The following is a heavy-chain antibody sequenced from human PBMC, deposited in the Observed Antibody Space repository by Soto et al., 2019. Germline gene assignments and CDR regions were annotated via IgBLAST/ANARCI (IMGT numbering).Heavy chain of an antibody. CDR2: IWYDGSNK. D-gene: IGHD4-17*01. V-gene: IGHV3-33*01. CDR1: GFTFSSYG. J-gene: IGHJ6*02. Sequence: GGSLRLSCAASGFTFSSYGMHWVRQAPGKGLEWVAVIWYDGSNKYYADSVKGRFTISRDNSKNTLYLQMNSLRAEDTAVYYCARVRPSTVTSRFYYYYGMDVWGQGTTVTVSS. CDR3: ARVRPSTVTSRFYYYYGMDV.